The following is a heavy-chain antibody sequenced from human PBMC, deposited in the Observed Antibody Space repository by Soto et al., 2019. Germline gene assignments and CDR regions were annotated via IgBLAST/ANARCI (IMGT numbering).Heavy chain of an antibody. J-gene: IGHJ4*02. Sequence: EVPLVESGGGLVQPGGSLRLSCAASGFTFSDHYMDWVRQAPGKGLEWVGRTRNKANSYTTEYAASVKGRFTISRDDSKNSLYLQMNSLKTEDTAVYYCARVLGNDLEYYFDYWGQGTLVTVSS. V-gene: IGHV3-72*01. D-gene: IGHD1-1*01. CDR3: ARVLGNDLEYYFDY. CDR1: GFTFSDHY. CDR2: TRNKANSYTT.